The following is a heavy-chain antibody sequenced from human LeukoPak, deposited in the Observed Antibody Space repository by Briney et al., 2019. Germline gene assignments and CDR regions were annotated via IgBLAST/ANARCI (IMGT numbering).Heavy chain of an antibody. Sequence: ASVKVSCKASGYTFTSYGISWVRQAPGQGLEWMGWISAYNGNTNYAQKLQGRVTMITDTSTSTAYMELRSLRSDDTAVYYCARDFDSSGYYLLDYYYGMDVWGQGTTVTVSS. D-gene: IGHD3-22*01. V-gene: IGHV1-18*01. J-gene: IGHJ6*02. CDR3: ARDFDSSGYYLLDYYYGMDV. CDR2: ISAYNGNT. CDR1: GYTFTSYG.